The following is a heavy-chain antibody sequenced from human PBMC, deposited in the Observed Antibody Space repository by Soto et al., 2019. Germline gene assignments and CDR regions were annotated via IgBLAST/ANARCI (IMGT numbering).Heavy chain of an antibody. Sequence: GGSLRLSCAASGFTFINYVMSWVLQAPGKGLEWVSSIFSGGTTYYADSVKGRFTISRDNSKNTLYLQMNSLRAEDTAVYYCAKYCSGVGCYSGLGYWGQGTLVTVSS. CDR3: AKYCSGVGCYSGLGY. CDR2: IFSGGTT. V-gene: IGHV3-23*01. J-gene: IGHJ4*02. D-gene: IGHD2-15*01. CDR1: GFTFINYV.